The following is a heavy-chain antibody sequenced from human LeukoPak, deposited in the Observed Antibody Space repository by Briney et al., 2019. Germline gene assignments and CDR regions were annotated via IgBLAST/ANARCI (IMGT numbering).Heavy chain of an antibody. CDR1: GYTFTDYY. D-gene: IGHD2-2*02. J-gene: IGHJ5*02. V-gene: IGHV1-2*02. Sequence: ASVKVSCKASGYTFTDYYIHGVRQAPGQGLEWMGWINPNSGGTNYAQKFQGRVTMTRDTSISTAYMELSRLRSDDTAVYYCAREGEYRFDPWGQGTLVTVSS. CDR3: AREGEYRFDP. CDR2: INPNSGGT.